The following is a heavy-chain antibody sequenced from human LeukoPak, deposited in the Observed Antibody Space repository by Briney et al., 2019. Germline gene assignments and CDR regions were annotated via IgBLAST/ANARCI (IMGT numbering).Heavy chain of an antibody. Sequence: SETLSLTCAVSGGSISSGDYSWSWIRQPPGKGLEWIGYIYYTGSTYYNASLKSRLTISIDTSRSQFSLKLNSVTAADTAMYYCTRLHYDKSGRGDWFDSWGQGTLVTVSS. D-gene: IGHD3-10*01. CDR2: IYYTGST. CDR1: GGSISSGDYS. CDR3: TRLHYDKSGRGDWFDS. J-gene: IGHJ5*01. V-gene: IGHV4-30-4*07.